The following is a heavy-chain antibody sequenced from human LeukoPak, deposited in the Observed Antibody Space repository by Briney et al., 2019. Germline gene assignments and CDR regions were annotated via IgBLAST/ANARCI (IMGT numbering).Heavy chain of an antibody. D-gene: IGHD2/OR15-2a*01. V-gene: IGHV4-59*01. Sequence: SETLSLTCTVSGGSISPYYWSWIRQPPGKGLEWIGYIFDNGNNNYNPSHSGSTTYNPSLKSRVTISLDTSKRQFSLKLTSVTAADTGVYYCARAFVVNNFDYWGQGALVTVSS. CDR1: GGSISPYY. CDR3: ARAFVVNNFDY. CDR2: IFDNGNNNYNPSHSGST. J-gene: IGHJ4*02.